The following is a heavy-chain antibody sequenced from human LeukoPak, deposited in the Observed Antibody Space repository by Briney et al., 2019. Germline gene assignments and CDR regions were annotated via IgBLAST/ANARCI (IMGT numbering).Heavy chain of an antibody. D-gene: IGHD5-24*01. Sequence: ASVKVSCKASGYTFTGYYMHWVRQAPGQGLEWMGWINPNSGGTNYAQKFQGRVTMTRDTPINTAYMELSRLRSDDTAVYYCARGVEMATIAPIDYWGQGTLVTVSS. CDR1: GYTFTGYY. CDR3: ARGVEMATIAPIDY. J-gene: IGHJ4*02. V-gene: IGHV1-2*02. CDR2: INPNSGGT.